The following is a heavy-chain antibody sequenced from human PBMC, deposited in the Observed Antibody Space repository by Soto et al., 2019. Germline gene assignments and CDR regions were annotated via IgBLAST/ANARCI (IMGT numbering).Heavy chain of an antibody. CDR1: GFSISSGDYY. CDR2: IYYSGST. V-gene: IGHV4-30-4*01. Sequence: SETLSLTCTFSGFSISSGDYYWSWIRQPPGKGLEWIGYIYYSGSTYYNPSLKSRVTISVDTSKNQFSLKLSSVTTADTAVYYCARLIDSSGWVFDYWGQGTLVTVSS. J-gene: IGHJ4*02. CDR3: ARLIDSSGWVFDY. D-gene: IGHD6-19*01.